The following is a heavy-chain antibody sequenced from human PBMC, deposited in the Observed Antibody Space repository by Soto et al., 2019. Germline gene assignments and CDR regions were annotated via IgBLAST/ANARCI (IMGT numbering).Heavy chain of an antibody. Sequence: GGSLRLSCAASGFTFSSYAMSWVRQAPGKGLEWVSAISGSGGSTYYADSVKGRFTISRDNSKNTLYLQMNSLRAEDTAVYYCAKGHPALLRFLEWLSSDYYMDVWGKGTTVTVSS. V-gene: IGHV3-23*01. J-gene: IGHJ6*03. CDR1: GFTFSSYA. CDR2: ISGSGGST. CDR3: AKGHPALLRFLEWLSSDYYMDV. D-gene: IGHD3-3*01.